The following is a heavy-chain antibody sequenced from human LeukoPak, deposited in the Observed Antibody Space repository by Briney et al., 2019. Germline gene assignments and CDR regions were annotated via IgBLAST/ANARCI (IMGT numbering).Heavy chain of an antibody. V-gene: IGHV3-23*01. Sequence: SGGSLRLSCAASGFTFSSYAMSWVRQAPGKGLEWVSAISGSGGSTYYADSVKGRFTISRDNSKNTLYLQMNSLRAEDTAVYYCAKQTGGLVDAFDIWGQGTMVTVSS. J-gene: IGHJ3*02. D-gene: IGHD7-27*01. CDR2: ISGSGGST. CDR3: AKQTGGLVDAFDI. CDR1: GFTFSSYA.